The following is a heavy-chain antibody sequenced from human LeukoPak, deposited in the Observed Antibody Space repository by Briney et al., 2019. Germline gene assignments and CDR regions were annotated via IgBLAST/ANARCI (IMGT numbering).Heavy chain of an antibody. D-gene: IGHD1-26*01. V-gene: IGHV1-2*02. Sequence: ASVKVSCKASGYTFTGYYLHWLRQAPGQGLEWMGWINPNSGGTNYAHKFQGRVTVTRDTSISTAYMELSRLRSDDTAVYYCARSGSYAYNWFDPWGQGTLVTVSS. J-gene: IGHJ5*02. CDR1: GYTFTGYY. CDR2: INPNSGGT. CDR3: ARSGSYAYNWFDP.